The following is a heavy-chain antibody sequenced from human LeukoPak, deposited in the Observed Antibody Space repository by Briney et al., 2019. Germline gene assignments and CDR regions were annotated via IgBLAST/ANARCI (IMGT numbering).Heavy chain of an antibody. V-gene: IGHV4-61*01. CDR2: IYYSGST. J-gene: IGHJ3*02. CDR3: ARPSRRGRDGYNRLSAFDI. Sequence: SETLSLTCTVSGGSISSSSYYWSWIRQPPGKGLEWIGYIYYSGSTNYNPSLKSRVTISVDTSKNQFSLKLSSVTAADTAVYYCARPSRRGRDGYNRLSAFDIWGQGTMVTVSS. CDR1: GGSISSSSYY. D-gene: IGHD5-24*01.